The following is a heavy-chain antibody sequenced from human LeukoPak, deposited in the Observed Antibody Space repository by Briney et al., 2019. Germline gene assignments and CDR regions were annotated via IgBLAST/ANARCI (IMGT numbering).Heavy chain of an antibody. J-gene: IGHJ3*02. CDR2: ILNDGSNE. CDR1: GFTLSTYG. Sequence: GRSLRLSCAASGFTLSTYGMYWVRQAPGKGLEWVAVILNDGSNEYYADSVKGRFTISRDNSKNTLYLQMNSLRAEDTAVYYCAKEIYDFWSGHHDAFDIWGQGTMVTVSS. CDR3: AKEIYDFWSGHHDAFDI. D-gene: IGHD3-3*01. V-gene: IGHV3-30*18.